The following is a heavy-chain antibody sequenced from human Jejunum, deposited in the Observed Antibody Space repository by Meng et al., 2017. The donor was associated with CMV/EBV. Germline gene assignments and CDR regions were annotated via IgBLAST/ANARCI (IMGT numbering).Heavy chain of an antibody. D-gene: IGHD3-9*01. CDR3: AKDGPFYDISTGYFRGGNYFDY. V-gene: IGHV3-23*01. CDR2: IGGSGGST. J-gene: IGHJ4*02. Sequence: YALSWIRQAPGRGLEWVSGIGGSGGSTYHADSVKGRFTISRDNSKNTLYLQVNSLRVEDTAVYYCAKDGPFYDISTGYFRGGNYFDYWGQGTLVTVSS. CDR1: YA.